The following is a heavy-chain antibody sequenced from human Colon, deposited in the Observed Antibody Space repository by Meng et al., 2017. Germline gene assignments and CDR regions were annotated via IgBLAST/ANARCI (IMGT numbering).Heavy chain of an antibody. Sequence: LVHAGTEVKKAGASVKVSCKTAGFTFTSDAIHWVRQAPGQSLEVMGCISVGNGNTKYSQKFQDRLTITRDTSASTAYMELSGLKSEDTAVYYCARDLYTSGRFDYWGQGTLVTVSS. CDR2: ISVGNGNT. CDR1: GFTFTSDA. D-gene: IGHD3-10*01. V-gene: IGHV1-3*01. J-gene: IGHJ4*02. CDR3: ARDLYTSGRFDY.